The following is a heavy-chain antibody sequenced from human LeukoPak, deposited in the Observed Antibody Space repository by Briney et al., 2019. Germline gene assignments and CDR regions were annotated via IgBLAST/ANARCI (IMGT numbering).Heavy chain of an antibody. J-gene: IGHJ5*02. V-gene: IGHV1-18*01. CDR3: ARGLRNWFDP. Sequence: ASVKVSCKASGYTFNSYGINWVRQAPGQGLERMGWIDSYNGNTNYAQKFQGRLTMTTDTSTTTAYMELRSLRSDDTAAYYCARGLRNWFDPWGQGTLVTVSS. CDR2: IDSYNGNT. CDR1: GYTFNSYG.